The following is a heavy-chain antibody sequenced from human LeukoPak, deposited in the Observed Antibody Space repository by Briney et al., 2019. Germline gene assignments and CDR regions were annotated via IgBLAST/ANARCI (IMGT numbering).Heavy chain of an antibody. V-gene: IGHV3-33*08. CDR1: GFTFSSYA. CDR3: ARDVGSYGDSSFDY. Sequence: GGSLRLSCAASGFTFSSYAMSWVRQAPGKGLEWVTVIWSDGSNKYYADSVKGRFTISRDNSKNTLYLQMNSLRAEDTAVYYCARDVGSYGDSSFDYWGQGTLVTVSS. CDR2: IWSDGSNK. D-gene: IGHD4-17*01. J-gene: IGHJ4*02.